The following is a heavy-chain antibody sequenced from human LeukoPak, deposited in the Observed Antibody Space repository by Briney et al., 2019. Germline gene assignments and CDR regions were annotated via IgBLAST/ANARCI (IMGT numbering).Heavy chain of an antibody. CDR2: INPNSGGT. J-gene: IGHJ5*02. Sequence: ASVKVSCKASGYTFTGYYMHWVLQAPGQGLEWMGRINPNSGGTNYAQKFQGRVTMTRDTSISTAYMELSRLRSDDTAVYYCARVARGIGVATIRWFDPWGQGTLVTVSS. V-gene: IGHV1-2*06. CDR1: GYTFTGYY. D-gene: IGHD5-12*01. CDR3: ARVARGIGVATIRWFDP.